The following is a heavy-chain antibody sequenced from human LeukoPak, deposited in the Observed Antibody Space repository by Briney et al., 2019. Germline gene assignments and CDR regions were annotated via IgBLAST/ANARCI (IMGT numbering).Heavy chain of an antibody. CDR2: IKKDGSEK. Sequence: GGSLRLSCAASGFTFSSYWMSWVRQAQGKGLEWVANIKKDGSEKYYVDSVKGRFTISRDNAKNSLYLQMNSLRADDTAVYYCARTDYDFWSGYYTEYYFDYWGQGALVTVSS. V-gene: IGHV3-7*01. CDR3: ARTDYDFWSGYYTEYYFDY. J-gene: IGHJ4*02. D-gene: IGHD3-3*01. CDR1: GFTFSSYW.